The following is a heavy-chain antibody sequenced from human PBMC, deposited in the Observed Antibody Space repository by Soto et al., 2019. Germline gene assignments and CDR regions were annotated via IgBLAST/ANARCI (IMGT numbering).Heavy chain of an antibody. CDR3: ARLEFMVRGVANDY. Sequence: GESLKISCKGSGYSFTTYWIGCVRQMPGKGLEWMGVIYPGDSDTRYSPSFQGQVTISADKSISTAYLQWSSLKASDTAMYYCARLEFMVRGVANDYWGQGTLVTVSS. CDR1: GYSFTTYW. V-gene: IGHV5-51*01. CDR2: IYPGDSDT. D-gene: IGHD3-10*01. J-gene: IGHJ4*02.